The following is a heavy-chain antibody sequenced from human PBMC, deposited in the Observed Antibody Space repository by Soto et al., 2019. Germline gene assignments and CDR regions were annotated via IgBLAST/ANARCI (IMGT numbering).Heavy chain of an antibody. CDR2: LSSSSGHI. Sequence: PGGALRLSCAASGFTFSSYSMNWFRQAPGKVLEWVASLSSSSGHIYYADSAKGRFTISRDNAKNSLYLQMNSLRAEDTAVYYCVRHWLATREFDYWGQGTLVTVSS. CDR1: GFTFSSYS. CDR3: VRHWLATREFDY. D-gene: IGHD1-26*01. J-gene: IGHJ4*02. V-gene: IGHV3-21*01.